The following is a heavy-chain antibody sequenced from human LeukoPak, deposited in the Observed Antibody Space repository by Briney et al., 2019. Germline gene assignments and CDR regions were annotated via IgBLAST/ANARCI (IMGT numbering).Heavy chain of an antibody. D-gene: IGHD3-22*01. J-gene: IGHJ4*02. V-gene: IGHV3-30*18. CDR1: GFNFRSYG. CDR3: AKDPQGFYGSSGYRPERY. CDR2: ISYDGTDK. Sequence: GGSLRLSCAASGFNFRSYGMQWVRQAPGKGLEWVTLISYDGTDKYYAASVRGRFTISRDNSKNTLYLQMNSLRPEDTGVYYCAKDPQGFYGSSGYRPERYWGQGTLVTVSS.